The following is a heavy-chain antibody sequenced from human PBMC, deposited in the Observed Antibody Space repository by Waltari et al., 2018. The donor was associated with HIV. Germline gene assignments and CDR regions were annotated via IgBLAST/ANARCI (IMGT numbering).Heavy chain of an antibody. CDR1: GGTFRSSV. Sequence: QVQLVQSGAEVKKPGSSVKVSCKSSGGTFRSSVISWVRQAPGQGLEWMGGVIPIFGTTNYAQKFQGRVTITADESTSTAYMEFSSLRYEDTAIYYCARDVKNARVIDNWFDPWGQGTLVIVSS. J-gene: IGHJ5*02. D-gene: IGHD6-13*01. CDR3: ARDVKNARVIDNWFDP. CDR2: VIPIFGTT. V-gene: IGHV1-69*01.